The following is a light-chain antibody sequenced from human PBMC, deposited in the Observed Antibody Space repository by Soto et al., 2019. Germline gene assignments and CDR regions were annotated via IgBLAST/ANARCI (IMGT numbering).Light chain of an antibody. CDR3: QQYNNWPPFT. V-gene: IGKV3-11*01. Sequence: EIVLTQSPATLSLSPGERATLSCRASRSVSSYLAWYQQKPGQAPRLLIYDASNRATGIPARFSGSGSGTDFTLTISSLQSEDFAVYYCQQYNNWPPFTFGQGTRLEIK. CDR2: DAS. J-gene: IGKJ5*01. CDR1: RSVSSY.